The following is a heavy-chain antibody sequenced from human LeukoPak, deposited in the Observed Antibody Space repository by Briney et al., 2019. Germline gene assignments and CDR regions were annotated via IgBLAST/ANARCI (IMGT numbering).Heavy chain of an antibody. V-gene: IGHV3-53*01. D-gene: IGHD1-14*01. CDR2: VYRNGST. CDR1: GFTVSSEY. J-gene: IGHJ4*02. Sequence: GRSLRLSCAASGFTVSSEYMSWVRRAPGKGLEWVSAVYRNGSTFYADSVKGRFTISRDNSENTLYLQMNSLRAEDTAVYYCARGVEPLAANTLAYWGQGSLVTVSS. CDR3: ARGVEPLAANTLAY.